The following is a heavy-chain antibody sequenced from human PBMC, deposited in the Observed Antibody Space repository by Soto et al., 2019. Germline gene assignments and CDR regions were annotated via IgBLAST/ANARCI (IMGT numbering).Heavy chain of an antibody. CDR1: GGTFSSYA. J-gene: IGHJ4*02. D-gene: IGHD5-18*01. CDR3: ARRGSWSVDTAMAWTG. Sequence: QVQLVQSGAEVKKPGSSVKVSCKASGGTFSSYAISWVRQAPGQGLEWMGGIIPIFGTANYAKKFQGRVTITADESKSTAYMELSSLRSEGTAVYYCARRGSWSVDTAMAWTGWGQGTLVTVSS. V-gene: IGHV1-69*01. CDR2: IIPIFGTA.